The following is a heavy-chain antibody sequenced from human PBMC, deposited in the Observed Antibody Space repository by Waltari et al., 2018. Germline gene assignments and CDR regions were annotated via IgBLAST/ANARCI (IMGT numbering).Heavy chain of an antibody. J-gene: IGHJ4*02. CDR2: INHSGST. Sequence: QVQLQQWGAGLLKPSETLSLTCAVYGGSFSGYYWSWIRQPPGKGLEWIGEINHSGSTNYNPSRKSRVTISVDTSKNQFSLKLSSVTAADTAVYYCARGSGYDYVWGSYRSNFDYWGQGTLVTVSS. D-gene: IGHD3-16*02. CDR3: ARGSGYDYVWGSYRSNFDY. V-gene: IGHV4-34*01. CDR1: GGSFSGYY.